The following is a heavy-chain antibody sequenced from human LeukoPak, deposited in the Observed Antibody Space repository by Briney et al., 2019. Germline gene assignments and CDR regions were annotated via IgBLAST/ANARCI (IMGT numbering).Heavy chain of an antibody. Sequence: GASVKLSCKASGYTFTSYYMHWVRQAPGQGLEWMGIINPSGGSTSYAQKFQGRVTMTRDMSTSTVYMELSSLRSEDTAVYYCARDSIVEMATMSYWGQGTLVTVSS. CDR1: GYTFTSYY. D-gene: IGHD5-24*01. CDR2: INPSGGST. CDR3: ARDSIVEMATMSY. J-gene: IGHJ4*02. V-gene: IGHV1-46*01.